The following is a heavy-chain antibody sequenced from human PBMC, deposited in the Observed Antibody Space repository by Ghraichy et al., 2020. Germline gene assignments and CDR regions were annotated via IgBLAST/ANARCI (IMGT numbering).Heavy chain of an antibody. CDR3: ARGPVITIFGVVNNYYYGMDV. Sequence: SETLSLTCAVYGGSFSGYYWSLIRQPPGKGLEWIGEINHSGSTNYNPSLKSRVTISVDTSKNQFSLKLSSVTAADTAVYYCARGPVITIFGVVNNYYYGMDVWGQGTTVTVSS. J-gene: IGHJ6*02. CDR1: GGSFSGYY. D-gene: IGHD3-3*01. CDR2: INHSGST. V-gene: IGHV4-34*01.